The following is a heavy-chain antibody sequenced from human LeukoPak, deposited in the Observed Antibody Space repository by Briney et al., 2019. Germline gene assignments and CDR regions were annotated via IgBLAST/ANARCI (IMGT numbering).Heavy chain of an antibody. Sequence: AAVKVSCKASGYTFTSYGISWVRQAPGQGLKWMGWNSAYNGNTNYVQKLKGKVTMTIDTSTSTAYMELGSLRSDDTGVYCCAVYGGYRRDYWGQGTLVTVSS. CDR1: GYTFTSYG. CDR3: AVYGGYRRDY. CDR2: NSAYNGNT. J-gene: IGHJ4*02. V-gene: IGHV1-18*01. D-gene: IGHD5-12*01.